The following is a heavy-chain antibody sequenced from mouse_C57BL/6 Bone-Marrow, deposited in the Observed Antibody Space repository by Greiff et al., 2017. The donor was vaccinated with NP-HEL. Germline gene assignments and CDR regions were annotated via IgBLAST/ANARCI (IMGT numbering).Heavy chain of an antibody. Sequence: EVKVEESGGGLVKPGGSLKLSCAASGFTFSSYAMSWVRQTPEKRLEWVATISDGGSYTYYPDNVKGRFTISRDNAKNNLYLQMSHLKSEDTAMYYCARGRYYYAHWYFDVWGTGTTVTVSS. V-gene: IGHV5-4*03. CDR2: ISDGGSYT. D-gene: IGHD1-1*01. J-gene: IGHJ1*03. CDR1: GFTFSSYA. CDR3: ARGRYYYAHWYFDV.